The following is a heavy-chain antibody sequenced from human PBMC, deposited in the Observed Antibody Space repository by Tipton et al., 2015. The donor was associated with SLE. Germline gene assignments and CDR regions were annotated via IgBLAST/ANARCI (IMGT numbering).Heavy chain of an antibody. D-gene: IGHD3-10*01. CDR3: AGDDYASGIT. CDR2: ISSSSRYI. Sequence: QLVQSGGGLVQPGGSLRLSCAASGFTVSSGYMTWVRQSPGKGLEWVSSISSSSRYIYHAESLKGRFTISRDNAKNSLYLQMNSLRVEDTAVYFCAGDDYASGITWGQGTLVTVSS. CDR1: GFTVSSGY. V-gene: IGHV3-21*03. J-gene: IGHJ5*02.